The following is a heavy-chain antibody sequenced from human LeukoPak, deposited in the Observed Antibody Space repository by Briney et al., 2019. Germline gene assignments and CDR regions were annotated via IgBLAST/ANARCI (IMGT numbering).Heavy chain of an antibody. CDR3: AIDHRDTSGWHYYFDY. Sequence: GGSLRLSCAASGFTFSSYGMHWVRQAPGKGLEWVAFIRYDGNNKYYADSVTGRFTISRDTSKNTLYLQMSSLRAEDTAVYFCAIDHRDTSGWHYYFDYWGQGTLVTVSS. CDR2: IRYDGNNK. CDR1: GFTFSSYG. V-gene: IGHV3-30*02. D-gene: IGHD6-19*01. J-gene: IGHJ4*02.